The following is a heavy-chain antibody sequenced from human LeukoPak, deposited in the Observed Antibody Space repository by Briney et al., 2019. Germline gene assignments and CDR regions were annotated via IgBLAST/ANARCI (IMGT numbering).Heavy chain of an antibody. Sequence: SQTLSLTCTVSGGSISSGDYYWSWIRLPPGKGLEWIGYIYYSGSTYYNPSLKSRVTISVDTSKNQFSLKLSSVTAADTAVYYCARGVAYGDYDYWGQGTLVTVSS. CDR3: ARGVAYGDYDY. CDR1: GGSISSGDYY. CDR2: IYYSGST. V-gene: IGHV4-30-4*08. D-gene: IGHD4-17*01. J-gene: IGHJ4*02.